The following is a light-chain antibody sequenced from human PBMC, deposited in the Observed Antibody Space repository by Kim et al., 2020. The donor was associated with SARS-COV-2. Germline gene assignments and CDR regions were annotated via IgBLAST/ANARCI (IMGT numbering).Light chain of an antibody. CDR3: SSFTSSSAYV. CDR1: SSDVGGYNY. Sequence: QSALTQPASVSGSPGQSITISCTGTSSDVGGYNYVSWYQHHPGKAPKFMIYDVSKRPSGVSSRFSGSKSGNTASLTISGLQAEDEADYYCSSFTSSSAYVFGTGTKVTVL. CDR2: DVS. J-gene: IGLJ1*01. V-gene: IGLV2-14*03.